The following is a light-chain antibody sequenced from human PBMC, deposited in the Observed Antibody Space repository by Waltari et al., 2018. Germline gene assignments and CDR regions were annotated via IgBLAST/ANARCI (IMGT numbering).Light chain of an antibody. V-gene: IGLV3-1*01. CDR1: KLGEKY. Sequence: SYEVTQPPSVSVSPGETASITCSGHKLGEKYASWYQQKPGQSPMLVIYRDNKRPAGIPGPFSASNSGTTATLTVSGTQAIDAADYFCQAWDSKTVVFGGGTKLTVL. CDR2: RDN. J-gene: IGLJ3*02. CDR3: QAWDSKTVV.